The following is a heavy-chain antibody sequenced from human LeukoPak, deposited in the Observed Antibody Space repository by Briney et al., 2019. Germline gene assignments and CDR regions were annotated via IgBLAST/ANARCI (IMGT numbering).Heavy chain of an antibody. J-gene: IGHJ4*02. CDR1: GFTFSNYG. CDR3: ARESGIAAALDL. CDR2: LSDSGTST. Sequence: GGSLRLSCAASGFTFSNYGMSWVRQAPGKGLEWVSALSDSGTSTYYADSVKGRFTISRDNAKNTLYLQMNSLRAEDTAVYYCARESGIAAALDLWGQGTLVTVSS. V-gene: IGHV3-23*01. D-gene: IGHD6-13*01.